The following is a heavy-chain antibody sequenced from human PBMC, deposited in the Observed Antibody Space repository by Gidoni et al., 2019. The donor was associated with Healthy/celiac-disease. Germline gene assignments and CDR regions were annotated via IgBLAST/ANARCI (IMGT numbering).Heavy chain of an antibody. CDR2: IRSKAYGGTT. CDR1: GFTFGDYA. V-gene: IGHV3-49*03. CDR3: TREPPHYYDSSGYNHAFDI. D-gene: IGHD3-22*01. Sequence: EVQLVESGGGLVQPGRSLRLSCTASGFTFGDYAMSWFRQAPGKGLEWVGFIRSKAYGGTTEYAASVKGRFTISRDDSKSIAYLQMNSLKTEDTAVYYCTREPPHYYDSSGYNHAFDIWGQGTMVTVSS. J-gene: IGHJ3*02.